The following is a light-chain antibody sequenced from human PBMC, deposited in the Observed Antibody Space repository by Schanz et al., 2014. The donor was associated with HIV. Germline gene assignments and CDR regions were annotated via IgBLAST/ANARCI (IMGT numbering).Light chain of an antibody. Sequence: EIVLTQSPDTLSLSPGERATLSCRASESISASYLAWYQQKPGQSPRLLIYGASNRATGIPDSFSGSGSGTDFTLTISRLEPEDFAVYYCQQYGTSLITFGQGTRLEI. V-gene: IGKV3-20*01. J-gene: IGKJ5*01. CDR2: GAS. CDR1: ESISASY. CDR3: QQYGTSLIT.